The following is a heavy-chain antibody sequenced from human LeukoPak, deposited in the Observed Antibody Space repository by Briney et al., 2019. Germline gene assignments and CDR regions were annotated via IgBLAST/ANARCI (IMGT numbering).Heavy chain of an antibody. V-gene: IGHV3-30*02. Sequence: GGSLRLSCAASGFTFSNYGMHWVRQAPGKGLMWVAFIRFDGSNKNYADFVRGRFTISRDNSKNTLYLQMNSLRPEDTAIYYCATSEGFLNAFDIWGQGTMVTVSS. J-gene: IGHJ3*02. CDR3: ATSEGFLNAFDI. CDR1: GFTFSNYG. CDR2: IRFDGSNK. D-gene: IGHD2/OR15-2a*01.